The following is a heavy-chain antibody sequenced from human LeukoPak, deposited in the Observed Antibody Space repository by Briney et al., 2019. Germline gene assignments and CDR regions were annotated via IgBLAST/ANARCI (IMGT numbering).Heavy chain of an antibody. CDR1: GFTFSNYV. Sequence: GGSLRLSCAASGFTFSNYVIHWVRQAPGKGLEWVAVISYDGSNKYYADSVKGRFTISRDNSKNTLYLQMNSLRAEDTAVYYCARDELWFGELGPSSGMDVWGQGTTVTVSS. D-gene: IGHD3-10*01. J-gene: IGHJ6*02. V-gene: IGHV3-30-3*01. CDR2: ISYDGSNK. CDR3: ARDELWFGELGPSSGMDV.